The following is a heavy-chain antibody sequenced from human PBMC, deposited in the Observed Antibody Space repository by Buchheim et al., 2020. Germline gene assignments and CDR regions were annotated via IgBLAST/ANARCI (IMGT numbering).Heavy chain of an antibody. CDR2: IYTSGST. CDR1: DGSINSGCYY. V-gene: IGHV4-61*02. D-gene: IGHD6-13*01. CDR3: ARDIGQQLIRN. Sequence: QVQLQESGPGLVKPSQTLSLTCTVSDGSINSGCYYWSWIRQPAGKGLELIGRIYTSGSTSYNSPLKSRVTISLDTSKNQFSLKLSSVTAADTAVYYCARDIGQQLIRNWGQGTL. J-gene: IGHJ4*02.